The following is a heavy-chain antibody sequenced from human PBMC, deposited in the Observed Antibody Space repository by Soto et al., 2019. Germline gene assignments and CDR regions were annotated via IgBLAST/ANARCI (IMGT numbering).Heavy chain of an antibody. J-gene: IGHJ6*02. Sequence: SVKVSCKASGGTFSSYAISWVRQAPGQGLEWMGGIIPIFGTANYAQKFQGRVTITADESTSTAYMELSSLRSEDTAVYYCARGYCIGGSCFGHYYGMDVWGQGPTVTVSS. CDR2: IIPIFGTA. CDR1: GGTFSSYA. V-gene: IGHV1-69*13. D-gene: IGHD2-15*01. CDR3: ARGYCIGGSCFGHYYGMDV.